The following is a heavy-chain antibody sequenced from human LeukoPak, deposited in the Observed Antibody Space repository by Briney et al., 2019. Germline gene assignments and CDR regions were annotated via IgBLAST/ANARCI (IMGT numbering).Heavy chain of an antibody. CDR2: IRSKAYGGTT. CDR3: TRRGSGWHFDY. J-gene: IGHJ4*02. V-gene: IGHV3-49*04. Sequence: GGSLRLSCAASGFTFSSYSMNWVRQAPGKGLEWVGFIRSKAYGGTTEYAASVKGRFTISRDDSKSIAYLQMNSLKTEDTAVYYCTRRGSGWHFDYWGQGTLVTVSS. D-gene: IGHD6-19*01. CDR1: GFTFSSYS.